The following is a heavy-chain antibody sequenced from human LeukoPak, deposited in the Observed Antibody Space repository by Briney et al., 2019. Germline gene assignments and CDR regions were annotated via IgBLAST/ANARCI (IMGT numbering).Heavy chain of an antibody. CDR2: ISWDGGST. V-gene: IGHV3-43*01. Sequence: WESLRLSCAASGFTFDDYTMHWVRKPPRQGQGWVSLISWDGGSTYYADSVKDRFAISRDNSKNSLYLQMNSLRTEDTSLYYFAKDDSSSLVGATDASYCFDYWGQGTLVTVSS. CDR1: GFTFDDYT. D-gene: IGHD1-26*01. J-gene: IGHJ4*02. CDR3: AKDDSSSLVGATDASYCFDY.